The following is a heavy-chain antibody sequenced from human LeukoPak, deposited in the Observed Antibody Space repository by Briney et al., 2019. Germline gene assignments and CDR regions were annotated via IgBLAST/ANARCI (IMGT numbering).Heavy chain of an antibody. V-gene: IGHV4-59*08. D-gene: IGHD2-21*02. CDR2: IYYSGST. CDR3: ARHYCGGDCYRLDY. J-gene: IGHJ4*02. CDR1: GGSFSGYY. Sequence: PSETLSLTCAVYGGSFSGYYWSWIRQPPGKGLEWIGYIYYSGSTNYNPSLKSRVTISVDTSKNQFSLKLSSVTAADTAVYYCARHYCGGDCYRLDYWGQGTLVTVSS.